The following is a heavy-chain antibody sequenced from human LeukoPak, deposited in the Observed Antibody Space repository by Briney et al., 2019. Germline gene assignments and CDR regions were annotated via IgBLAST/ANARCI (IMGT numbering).Heavy chain of an antibody. D-gene: IGHD3-22*01. J-gene: IGHJ1*01. CDR2: IKTDGSEK. CDR3: ATYSSLKRREFQF. Sequence: GGSLTLFCEGCGFIYRNYWMGWVRQPPGEGLQWVANIKTDGSEKYYVDSVKSRFTISRDNAKNSQYLPMNSLRAEDTAVYYCATYSSLKRREFQFWGQGNLLILSS. CDR1: GFIYRNYW. V-gene: IGHV3-7*01.